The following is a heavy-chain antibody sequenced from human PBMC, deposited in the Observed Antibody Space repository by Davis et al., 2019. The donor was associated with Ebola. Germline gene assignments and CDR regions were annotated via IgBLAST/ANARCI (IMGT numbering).Heavy chain of an antibody. CDR2: ISSSSSYI. J-gene: IGHJ5*02. CDR1: GFTFSSYS. Sequence: GESLKISCAASGFTFSSYSMNWVRQAPGKGLEWVSSISSSSSYIYYADSVKGRFTISRDNAKNSLYLQMNSLRAEDTAVYYCASSRIMITFGGVSWFDPWGQGTLVTVSS. CDR3: ASSRIMITFGGVSWFDP. D-gene: IGHD3-16*01. V-gene: IGHV3-21*01.